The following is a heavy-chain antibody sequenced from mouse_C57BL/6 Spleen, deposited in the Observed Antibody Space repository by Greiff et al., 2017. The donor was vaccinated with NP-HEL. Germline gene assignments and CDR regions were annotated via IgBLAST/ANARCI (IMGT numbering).Heavy chain of an antibody. D-gene: IGHD2-3*01. CDR3: ERRENPYDGYYGFAY. J-gene: IGHJ3*01. CDR1: GYTFTSYD. CDR2: IYPRDGST. V-gene: IGHV1-85*01. Sequence: QVQLQQSGPELVKPGASVKLSCKASGYTFTSYDINWVKQRPGQGLEWIGWIYPRDGSTKYNEKFKGKATLTVDTSSSTAYMELHSLTSEDSAVYFCERRENPYDGYYGFAYWGQGTLVTVSA.